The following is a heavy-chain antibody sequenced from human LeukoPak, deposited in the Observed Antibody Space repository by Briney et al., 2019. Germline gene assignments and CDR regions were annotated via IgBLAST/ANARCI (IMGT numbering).Heavy chain of an antibody. V-gene: IGHV1-8*01. J-gene: IGHJ6*02. CDR2: XNPNSGNT. D-gene: IGHD4-17*01. CDR3: ARYYGDEYYYYGMDV. Sequence: SVKXSXXAXXXXFTSXXINWVRQATGQGLEWMGWXNPNSGNTGYAQKFQGRVTMTRNTSISTAYMELSSLRSEDTAVYYCARYYGDEYYYYGMDVWGQGTTVTVSS. CDR1: XXXFTSXX.